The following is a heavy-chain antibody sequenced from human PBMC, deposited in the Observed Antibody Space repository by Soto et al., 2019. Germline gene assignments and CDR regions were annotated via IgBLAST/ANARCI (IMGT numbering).Heavy chain of an antibody. Sequence: PGGSLRLSCAASGFTFSSYGMHWVHQAPGKGLEWVAVISYDGSNKYYADSVKGRFTISRDNSKNTLYLQMNSLRAEDTAVYYCAKCRDSSGYYRLFDYWGQGTLVTVSS. J-gene: IGHJ4*02. V-gene: IGHV3-30*18. CDR1: GFTFSSYG. CDR3: AKCRDSSGYYRLFDY. D-gene: IGHD3-22*01. CDR2: ISYDGSNK.